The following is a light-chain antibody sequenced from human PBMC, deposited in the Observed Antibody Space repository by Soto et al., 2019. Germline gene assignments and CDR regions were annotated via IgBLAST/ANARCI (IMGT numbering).Light chain of an antibody. V-gene: IGKV3-20*01. CDR1: QSVRRNS. Sequence: PGDSASLSCRASQSVRRNSLAWYQQKRGQAPRVLIYDASSRASGVPDRFSGSGSGTDFTLSISRLESEDFAVYYCQQYGDSSITFGQGTRLEIK. J-gene: IGKJ5*01. CDR3: QQYGDSSIT. CDR2: DAS.